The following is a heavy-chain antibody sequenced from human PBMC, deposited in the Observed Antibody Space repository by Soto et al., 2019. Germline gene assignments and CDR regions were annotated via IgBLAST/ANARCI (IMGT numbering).Heavy chain of an antibody. V-gene: IGHV1-69*06. CDR2: IIPIFGTA. Sequence: QVQLVQSGAEVKKPGSSVKVSCKASGGTFSSYAISWVRQAPGQGLEWMGGIIPIFGTANYAQKFQGRVTMTADKSTSTGEVELGSLGSEGGVGYYGAGERGPLVGGGAFGFFDYWGQGTLVTVSS. CDR1: GGTFSSYA. J-gene: IGHJ4*02. D-gene: IGHD3-16*01. CDR3: AGERGPLVGGGAFGFFDY.